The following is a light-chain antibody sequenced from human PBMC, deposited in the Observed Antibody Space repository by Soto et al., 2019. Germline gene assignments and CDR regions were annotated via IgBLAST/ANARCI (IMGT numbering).Light chain of an antibody. V-gene: IGKV1-33*01. Sequence: DILMTQSPSSLSASVGDRVTITCQASHDISNYLNWYQQKPGKAPKLLIYDASNLETGVPSRFSGSGSGTDFTFTISSLQPEDIGTYYCQKYDNLPPFTFGPGTKVDI. CDR3: QKYDNLPPFT. CDR2: DAS. CDR1: HDISNY. J-gene: IGKJ3*01.